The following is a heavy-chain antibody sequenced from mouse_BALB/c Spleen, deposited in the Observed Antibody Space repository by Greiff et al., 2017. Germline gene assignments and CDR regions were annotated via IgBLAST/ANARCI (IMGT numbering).Heavy chain of an antibody. CDR2: IWGDGST. J-gene: IGHJ4*01. Sequence: VKLVESGPGLVAPSQSLSITCTVSGFSLTSYGVSWVRQPPEKGLEWLGVIWGDGSTNYHSALISRLSISKDNSKSQVFLKLNSLQTDDTATYYCALGEDGNYGNAMDYWGQGTSVTVSS. CDR1: GFSLTSYG. D-gene: IGHD2-1*01. V-gene: IGHV2-3*01. CDR3: ALGEDGNYGNAMDY.